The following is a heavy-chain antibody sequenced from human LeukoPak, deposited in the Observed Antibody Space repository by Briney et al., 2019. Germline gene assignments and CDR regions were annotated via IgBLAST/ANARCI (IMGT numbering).Heavy chain of an antibody. Sequence: GGSLRLSCAASGFTFSSYSMNWVRQAPGKGLEWVSSISSSSSYIYYADSVKGRFTISRDNAKNSLYLQMNSLRAEDTAVYYCAREGSSDYYDILTGYYKPPGYFDYWGQGTLVTVSS. D-gene: IGHD3-9*01. CDR3: AREGSSDYYDILTGYYKPPGYFDY. V-gene: IGHV3-21*01. CDR2: ISSSSSYI. J-gene: IGHJ4*02. CDR1: GFTFSSYS.